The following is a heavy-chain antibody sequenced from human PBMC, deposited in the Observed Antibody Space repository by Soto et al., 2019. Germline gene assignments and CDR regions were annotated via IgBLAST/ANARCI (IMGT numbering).Heavy chain of an antibody. CDR3: VRGDNWNDEASDY. D-gene: IGHD1-1*01. CDR2: IWSDGNNR. J-gene: IGHJ4*02. CDR1: GFMFSNHG. Sequence: QVQLVESGGGVVQPGRSLRLSCAASGFMFSNHGMHWVRQAPGKGLEWVAVIWSDGNNRYYADSVKGRFTISRDNSKKTGYPQMNSLRAEDTAVYYCVRGDNWNDEASDYWGQGTLVTVSS. V-gene: IGHV3-33*01.